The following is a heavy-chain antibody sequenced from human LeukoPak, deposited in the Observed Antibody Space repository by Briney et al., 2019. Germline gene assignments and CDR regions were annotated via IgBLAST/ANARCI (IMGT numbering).Heavy chain of an antibody. CDR3: AAPGVPAATYYFDY. Sequence: PGGSLRLSCAASGFTVSGNYMNWVRQAPGKGLEWVSVIYSGGSTYYTDSVKGRFTISRDNSKNTLYLQMNSLRAEDTAVYYCAAPGVPAATYYFDYWGQGTLVTVSS. V-gene: IGHV3-66*01. D-gene: IGHD2-2*01. CDR2: IYSGGST. CDR1: GFTVSGNY. J-gene: IGHJ4*02.